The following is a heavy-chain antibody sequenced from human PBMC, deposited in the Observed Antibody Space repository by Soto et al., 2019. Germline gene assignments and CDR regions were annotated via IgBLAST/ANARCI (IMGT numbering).Heavy chain of an antibody. Sequence: SETLSLTCTVSGGSITSDYSCWSWIRQPPGEGLEWIGHIFDSGTTYTNPSLRSQVAISLDTSKNHFSLTLSSVTAADTAVYYCARGPSGDIVHYWGQGALVNVSS. D-gene: IGHD7-27*01. J-gene: IGHJ4*02. V-gene: IGHV4-30-4*01. CDR1: GGSITSDYSC. CDR3: ARGPSGDIVHY. CDR2: IFDSGTT.